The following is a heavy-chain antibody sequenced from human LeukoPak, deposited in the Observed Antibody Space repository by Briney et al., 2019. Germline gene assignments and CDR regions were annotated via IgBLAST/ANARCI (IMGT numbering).Heavy chain of an antibody. CDR2: IDNDGSGT. CDR3: AGDRPHNWFDP. Sequence: GGSLRLSCAAPGFTFSNYWMHWVRQAPGKGLLWVSRIDNDGSGTVYADSVKGRFTVFRDNAKNTLFLQMNSLRAEDTAVYYCAGDRPHNWFDPWGQGTLVTVSP. CDR1: GFTFSNYW. J-gene: IGHJ5*02. V-gene: IGHV3-74*01.